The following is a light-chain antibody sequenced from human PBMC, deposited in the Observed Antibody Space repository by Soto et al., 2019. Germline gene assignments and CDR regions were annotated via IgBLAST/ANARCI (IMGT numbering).Light chain of an antibody. Sequence: QSALTQPASVSGSPGQLITISCTGTSSDIGAYNYVSWYQQHPGRAPKLMIYEVTNRPSGVSYRFSGSKSGYTASLTISGLQAEDEADYYCSSYTSSATWVFGGGTKLTVL. V-gene: IGLV2-14*01. J-gene: IGLJ3*02. CDR2: EVT. CDR3: SSYTSSATWV. CDR1: SSDIGAYNY.